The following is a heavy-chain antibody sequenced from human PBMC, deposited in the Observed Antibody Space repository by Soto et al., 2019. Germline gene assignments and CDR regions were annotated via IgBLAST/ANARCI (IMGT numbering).Heavy chain of an antibody. J-gene: IGHJ6*02. CDR3: ARMRYSSSSSRLAVPYGMDV. V-gene: IGHV3-30-3*01. CDR2: ISYDGSNK. Sequence: PGGSLRLSCAASGFTFSSYAMHWVRQAPGKGLEWVAVISYDGSNKYYADPVKGRFTISRDNSKNTLYLQMNSLRAEDTAVYYCARMRYSSSSSRLAVPYGMDVWGQGTTVTVPS. CDR1: GFTFSSYA. D-gene: IGHD6-6*01.